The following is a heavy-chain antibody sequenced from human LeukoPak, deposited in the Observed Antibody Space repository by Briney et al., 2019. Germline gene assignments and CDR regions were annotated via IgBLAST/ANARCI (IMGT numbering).Heavy chain of an antibody. J-gene: IGHJ4*02. Sequence: ASVKVSCKASGYTFTSYYMHWVRQAPGQGLEWMGIINPSVGSTSYAQKFQGRVTMTRDMSTSTDYMELSSLRSEDTAVYYCARDPYDSSGYYYSYFDYWGQGTLVTVSS. V-gene: IGHV1-46*01. CDR1: GYTFTSYY. D-gene: IGHD3-22*01. CDR2: INPSVGST. CDR3: ARDPYDSSGYYYSYFDY.